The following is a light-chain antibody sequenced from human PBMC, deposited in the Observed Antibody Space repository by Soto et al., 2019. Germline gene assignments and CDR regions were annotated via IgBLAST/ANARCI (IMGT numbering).Light chain of an antibody. CDR2: DNN. J-gene: IGLJ2*01. CDR3: QSFDTSLSGFVV. Sequence: QSVLTQPPSMSGAPGQMVTISCPGSSSNIGAGYDVHWHQQHPGTAPKLLIFDNNNRPSGVPDRFSGSKSDTSASLAITGLQADDEADYYCQSFDTSLSGFVVFGGGTKLTVL. CDR1: SSNIGAGYD. V-gene: IGLV1-40*01.